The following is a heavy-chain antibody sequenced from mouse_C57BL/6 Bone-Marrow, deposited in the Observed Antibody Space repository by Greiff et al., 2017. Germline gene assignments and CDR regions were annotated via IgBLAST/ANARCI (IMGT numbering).Heavy chain of an antibody. CDR2: ISDGGSYT. J-gene: IGHJ3*01. V-gene: IGHV5-4*01. CDR3: AREWGDDGPFAY. Sequence: EVKLMESGGGLVKPGGSLKLSCAASGFTFSSYAMSWVRQTPEKRLEWVATISDGGSYTYYPDNVKGRFTIARDNAKNNLYLQLSQLKSEDTAMYYCAREWGDDGPFAYWGQGTLVTVSA. D-gene: IGHD2-3*01. CDR1: GFTFSSYA.